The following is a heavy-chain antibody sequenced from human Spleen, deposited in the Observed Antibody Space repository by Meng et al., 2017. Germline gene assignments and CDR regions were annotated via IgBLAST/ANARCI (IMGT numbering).Heavy chain of an antibody. D-gene: IGHD3-3*01. CDR1: GYSISSGYY. CDR2: IYHSGST. CDR3: ARAPGDFWSGYYTGNWFDP. J-gene: IGHJ5*02. Sequence: SQTPSLTRAVSGYSISSGYYWGWIRQPPGKGLEWIGSIYHSGSTYYNPSLKSRVTISVDTSKNQFSLKLSSVTAADTAVYYCARAPGDFWSGYYTGNWFDPWGQGTLVTVSS. V-gene: IGHV4-38-2*01.